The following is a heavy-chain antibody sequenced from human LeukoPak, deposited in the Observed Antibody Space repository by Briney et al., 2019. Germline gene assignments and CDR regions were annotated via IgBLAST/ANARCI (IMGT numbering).Heavy chain of an antibody. Sequence: PGGSLRLSCAASGFTFNSYNMNWVRQAPGKGLEWVSYISSSSSTIYYADSVKGRFTISRDSVKTSLFLQMNSLRHEDTAMYYCARAYSSSSGRDAFDSWGLGTLVTVSS. D-gene: IGHD6-6*01. V-gene: IGHV3-48*02. CDR1: GFTFNSYN. CDR2: ISSSSSTI. CDR3: ARAYSSSSGRDAFDS. J-gene: IGHJ3*02.